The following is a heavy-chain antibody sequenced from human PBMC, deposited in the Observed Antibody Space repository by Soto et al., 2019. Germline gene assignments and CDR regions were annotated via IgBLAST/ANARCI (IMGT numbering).Heavy chain of an antibody. J-gene: IGHJ5*02. D-gene: IGHD3-9*01. CDR2: IEWNSGSV. Sequence: EGEVVESGGGLVQPGGSLRLSCAVSGFNFGDFAMHWVRQPPGKGLEWVSGIEWNSGSVAYADSVKGRVTVSRDTASNSLYMDLSSLKIEDTAFYYCARAPKLVTHWFDPRGQGSLVTVSS. CDR3: ARAPKLVTHWFDP. V-gene: IGHV3-9*01. CDR1: GFNFGDFA.